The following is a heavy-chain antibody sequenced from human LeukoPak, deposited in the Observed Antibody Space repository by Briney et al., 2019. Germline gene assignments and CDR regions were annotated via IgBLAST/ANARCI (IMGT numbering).Heavy chain of an antibody. D-gene: IGHD6-13*01. CDR1: GYSFINYD. Sequence: ASVKVSCKASGYSFINYDINWVRQATGQGLEWMGWMNPNSGNTGYAQKFQGRVTVTRNSSISTAYMEFNSLTSEDTAVYYCARVSSSSWTGVAFDIWGQGTKVIVSS. CDR2: MNPNSGNT. J-gene: IGHJ3*02. V-gene: IGHV1-8*01. CDR3: ARVSSSSWTGVAFDI.